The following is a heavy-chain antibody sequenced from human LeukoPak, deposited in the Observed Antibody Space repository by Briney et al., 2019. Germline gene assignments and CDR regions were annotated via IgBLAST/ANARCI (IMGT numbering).Heavy chain of an antibody. D-gene: IGHD1-26*01. V-gene: IGHV3-21*01. J-gene: IGHJ6*03. CDR1: GFTFSTYN. Sequence: GGSLRLSCAASGFTFSTYNMNWVRQAPGKGLECVSSITSSSSYIYYADSVKGRFTISRDNAKNSLYLQMNSLRAEDTAVYYCARDPYSGGYGDYYYYYMDLWGQGTTVTISS. CDR2: ITSSSSYI. CDR3: ARDPYSGGYGDYYYYYMDL.